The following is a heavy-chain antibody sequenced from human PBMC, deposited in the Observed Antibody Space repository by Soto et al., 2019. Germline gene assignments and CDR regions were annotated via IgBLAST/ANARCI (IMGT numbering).Heavy chain of an antibody. V-gene: IGHV3-15*01. Sequence: PGGSLRLSCAASGFTFSNAWMSWVRQAPGKGLEWVGRIKSKTDGGTTDYAAPVKGRFTISRDDSKNTLYLQMNSLKTEDTAVYYCTTDRALDDWLFPLDVWGQGTTVTVSS. D-gene: IGHD3-9*01. CDR1: GFTFSNAW. J-gene: IGHJ6*02. CDR3: TTDRALDDWLFPLDV. CDR2: IKSKTDGGTT.